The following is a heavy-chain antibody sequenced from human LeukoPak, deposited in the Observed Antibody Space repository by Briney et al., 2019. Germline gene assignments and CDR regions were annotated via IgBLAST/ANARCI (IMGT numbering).Heavy chain of an antibody. V-gene: IGHV4-34*01. Sequence: SETLSHTCAVYGGSFSGYYWSWIRQPPGKGLEWIGEINHSGSTNYNPSLKSRVTISVDTSKNQFSLKLSSVTAADTAVYYCARGEVGATTPLIDYFDYWGQGTLVTVSS. J-gene: IGHJ4*02. CDR1: GGSFSGYY. CDR2: INHSGST. D-gene: IGHD1-26*01. CDR3: ARGEVGATTPLIDYFDY.